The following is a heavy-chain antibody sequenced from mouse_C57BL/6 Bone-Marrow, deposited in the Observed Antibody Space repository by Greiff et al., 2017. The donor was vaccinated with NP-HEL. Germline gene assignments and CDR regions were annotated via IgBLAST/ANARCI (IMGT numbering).Heavy chain of an antibody. CDR3: ARREGRNC. V-gene: IGHV1-82*01. Sequence: QVQLQQSGPELVKPGASVKISCKASGYAFSSSWMNWVKQRPGKGLEWIGRIYPCDGDTNYNGKFKGKATLTADKSSSTAYMQLSSLTSEDSAVYSCARREGRNCWDQGTTLTVYS. CDR2: IYPCDGDT. CDR1: GYAFSSSW. J-gene: IGHJ2*01.